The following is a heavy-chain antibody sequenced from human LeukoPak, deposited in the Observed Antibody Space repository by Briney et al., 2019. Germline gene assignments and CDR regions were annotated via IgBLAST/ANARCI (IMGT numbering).Heavy chain of an antibody. CDR2: IYTSGST. Sequence: PSETLSLTCTVSGVPLSSYYWSWIRPPAGKGLEWIGRIYTSGSTNYTPSLKSRVTISVDTSKNQFYLKLSYVPAADTAVYYCARDLSYYCTNGVCPGGDYYYYYMYVWGKGTTVTVS. J-gene: IGHJ6*03. CDR1: GVPLSSYY. V-gene: IGHV4-4*07. CDR3: ARDLSYYCTNGVCPGGDYYYYYMYV. D-gene: IGHD2-8*01.